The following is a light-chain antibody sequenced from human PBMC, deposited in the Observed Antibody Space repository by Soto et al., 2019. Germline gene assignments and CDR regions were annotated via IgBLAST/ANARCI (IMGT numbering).Light chain of an antibody. CDR2: DTS. V-gene: IGKV3-15*01. CDR3: QNYYDWPTWT. Sequence: EIVMTQSPGTLSVSPGERATISCRASQSVRNSLAWYQQKPGQAPRLLIYDTSTRATGIPARFSGSGSGTEFTLTISSLQSEDFAVYYCQNYYDWPTWTFGQGTKV. J-gene: IGKJ1*01. CDR1: QSVRNS.